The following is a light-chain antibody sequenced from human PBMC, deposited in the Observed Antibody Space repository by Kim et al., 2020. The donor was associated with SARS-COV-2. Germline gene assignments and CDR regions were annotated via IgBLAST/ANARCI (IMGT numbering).Light chain of an antibody. J-gene: IGLJ1*01. CDR1: APNTGKNP. V-gene: IGLV1-44*01. Sequence: GQGVTTPCPATAPNTGKNPCNWDHHPPGTAPKFLIYGNYERPSGVPDRFSGSKSGTSASLAISGLQSEDEADYYCATWDDSLNGFVFGTGTKVTVL. CDR2: GNY. CDR3: ATWDDSLNGFV.